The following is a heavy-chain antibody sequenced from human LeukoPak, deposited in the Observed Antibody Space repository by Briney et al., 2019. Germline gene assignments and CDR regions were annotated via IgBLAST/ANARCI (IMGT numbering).Heavy chain of an antibody. CDR2: IRTKPNNYAT. D-gene: IGHD1-26*01. V-gene: IGHV3-73*01. CDR1: GFIFSGSA. J-gene: IGHJ6*03. CDR3: ARAPTDYYYYYVDV. Sequence: GGSLTLSCAASGFIFSGSAIYWVRQASGYELEWVGRIRTKPNNYATEYAASVKGRFTISRDDSKNTAHLQMNSLKTEDTAVYYCARAPTDYYYYYVDVWGKGTTVTVSS.